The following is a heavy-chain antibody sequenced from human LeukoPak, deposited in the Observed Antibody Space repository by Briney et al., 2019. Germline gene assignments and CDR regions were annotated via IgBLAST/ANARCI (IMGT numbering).Heavy chain of an antibody. CDR1: GFTFSSYG. D-gene: IGHD6-19*01. CDR3: AKDGSGWPATCTDY. V-gene: IGHV3-30*02. Sequence: GGSLRLSCAASGFTFSSYGMHWVRQAPGKGLEWVAFIRNDGSNKYYADSVKGRFTISRDNSKNTLYLQMNSLRAEDTAVYYCAKDGSGWPATCTDYWGQGTLVTVSS. CDR2: IRNDGSNK. J-gene: IGHJ4*02.